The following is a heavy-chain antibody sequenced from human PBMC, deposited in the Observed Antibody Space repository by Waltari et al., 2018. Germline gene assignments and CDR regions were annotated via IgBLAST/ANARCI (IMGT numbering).Heavy chain of an antibody. CDR2: VNPDTGGK. Sequence: QVQLVQSGAEVKKPGASVKVSCKTSGYTFNKYYIQWVRQAPGQGLEWMGWVNPDTGGKTYTQRFKGRVPITRDTSINTAYMELSRLRSDDTAVYYCARNSDASAILWFDSWGQGTLVTVSS. J-gene: IGHJ5*01. CDR1: GYTFNKYY. D-gene: IGHD3-3*01. V-gene: IGHV1-2*02. CDR3: ARNSDASAILWFDS.